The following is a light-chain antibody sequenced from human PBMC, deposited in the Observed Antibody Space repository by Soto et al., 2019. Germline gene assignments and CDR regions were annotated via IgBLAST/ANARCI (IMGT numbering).Light chain of an antibody. Sequence: DIVMTQSPLSLPVTPGEPASISCRSSQSLLHSNGYNYLDWYLQKPGQSPQLLIYLGSNRASGVPARFSGTGSGTEFTLTINSLQAEDSAVYYCQQYYNWPRTFGQGTRLEIK. CDR3: QQYYNWPRT. V-gene: IGKV2-28*01. CDR2: LGS. J-gene: IGKJ5*01. CDR1: QSLLHSNGYNY.